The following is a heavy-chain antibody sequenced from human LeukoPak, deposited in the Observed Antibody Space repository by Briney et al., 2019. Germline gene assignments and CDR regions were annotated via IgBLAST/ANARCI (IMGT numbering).Heavy chain of an antibody. Sequence: PGGSLRLSCAASGFTFGRFGMHWVRQAPGKGLEWVAFLRYDGSDKEYAESVKGRFIISRDNSKNTLYVQMDSLRIEDTSVYFCARDFSYGVKGAFEYWGQGTLVTVSS. D-gene: IGHD3-10*01. CDR2: LRYDGSDK. J-gene: IGHJ4*02. CDR3: ARDFSYGVKGAFEY. V-gene: IGHV3-30*02. CDR1: GFTFGRFG.